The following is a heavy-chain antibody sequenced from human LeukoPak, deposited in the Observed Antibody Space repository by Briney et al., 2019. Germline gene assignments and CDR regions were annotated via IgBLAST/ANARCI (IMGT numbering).Heavy chain of an antibody. J-gene: IGHJ6*02. Sequence: GEDLKPHFKGPGYRHTRYWIGLVRPTPGKGTEWMGVMYPRDSDTRYSPSFQGQVTISADKHIRTAYLQGSSLSATDTAIYYCARHGDYDILAGYSQQAHGMDFWGRGTTVTVS. D-gene: IGHD3-9*01. V-gene: IGHV5-51*01. CDR3: ARHGDYDILAGYSQQAHGMDF. CDR2: MYPRDSDT. CDR1: GYRHTRYW.